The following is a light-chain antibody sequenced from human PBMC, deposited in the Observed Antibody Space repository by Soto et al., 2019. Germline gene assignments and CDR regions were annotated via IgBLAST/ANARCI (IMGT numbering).Light chain of an antibody. Sequence: QSVLTQPPSLSGTPGQTVTISCIGSRSNIGSAIVHWYQQVPGTAPKLLIYMNSQRPSGVPDRFSGSKSGTSASLVITGLRPEDEADYYCVAWDDNLSSRVFGGGTKVTVL. CDR1: RSNIGSAI. J-gene: IGLJ3*02. CDR2: MNS. V-gene: IGLV1-47*01. CDR3: VAWDDNLSSRV.